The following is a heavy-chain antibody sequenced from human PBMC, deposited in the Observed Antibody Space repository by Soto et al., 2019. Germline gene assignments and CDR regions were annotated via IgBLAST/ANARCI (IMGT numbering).Heavy chain of an antibody. V-gene: IGHV3-53*01. J-gene: IGHJ3*02. Sequence: GGSLRLSCAASGFTVSSNYMSWVRQAPGKGLEWVSVIYSGGSTYYADSVKGRFTISRDNSKNTLYLQMNSLRAEDTAVYYCARARIAAAGDAFDIWGQGTMVTVSS. CDR3: ARARIAAAGDAFDI. CDR2: IYSGGST. D-gene: IGHD6-13*01. CDR1: GFTVSSNY.